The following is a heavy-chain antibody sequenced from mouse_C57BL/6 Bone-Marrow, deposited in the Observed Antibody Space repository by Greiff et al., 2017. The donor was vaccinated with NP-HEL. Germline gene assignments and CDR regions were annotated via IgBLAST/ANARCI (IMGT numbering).Heavy chain of an antibody. CDR2: INPYNGGT. D-gene: IGHD1-1*01. J-gene: IGHJ2*01. V-gene: IGHV1-19*01. Sequence: EVQLQQSGPVLVKPGASVKMSCKASGYTFTDYYMNWVKQSHGKSLEWIGVINPYNGGTSYNQKFKGKATLTVDKSSSTAYMELNSLTSEDSAVYYCARSGVLRSFDDWGQGTTLTVSS. CDR1: GYTFTDYY. CDR3: ARSGVLRSFDD.